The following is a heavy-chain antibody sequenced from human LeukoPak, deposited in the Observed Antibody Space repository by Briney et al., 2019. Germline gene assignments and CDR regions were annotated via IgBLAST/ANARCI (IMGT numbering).Heavy chain of an antibody. J-gene: IGHJ4*01. Sequence: PSETLSLTCTVSGGSISSYYWNWIRQPPGKGLEWIGYIYYSGSTNYNPSLKSRVTISVATSKNHFSLKLSSVTAVDTAVYYCARTTTLSRLRFDYWGQGTLVPVSS. CDR1: GGSISSYY. CDR3: ARTTTLSRLRFDY. CDR2: IYYSGST. D-gene: IGHD2/OR15-2a*01. V-gene: IGHV4-59*01.